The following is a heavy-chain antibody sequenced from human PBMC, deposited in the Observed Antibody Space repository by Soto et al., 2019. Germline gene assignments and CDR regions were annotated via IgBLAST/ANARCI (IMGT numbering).Heavy chain of an antibody. CDR3: ADLSRYCTSSNCD. V-gene: IGHV3-23*01. J-gene: IGHJ4*02. CDR1: GFTFSSYS. Sequence: DVRLLESGGGLVQPGGSLRLSCAASGFTFSSYSMSWVRQAPGKGLEWVSTIGTSASTYYGDSVRRRFTISRDNSRNILYLQMNSLRAEDTAVYYCADLSRYCTSSNCDWGQGTLVTVSS. D-gene: IGHD2-2*01. CDR2: IGTSAST.